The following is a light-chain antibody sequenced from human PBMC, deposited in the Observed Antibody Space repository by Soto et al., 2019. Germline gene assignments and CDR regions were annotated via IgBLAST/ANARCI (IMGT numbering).Light chain of an antibody. V-gene: IGKV1-5*03. J-gene: IGKJ2*01. Sequence: DIQMTQSPSTLSASVGDRVTITCRASQTISNWLAWYQQKPGKAPKLLIYKASSLESGVPSRFSGSGSGTECTLTISSLQPDDFATYYCQQYNTYPYTFGQGTNLEIK. CDR2: KAS. CDR3: QQYNTYPYT. CDR1: QTISNW.